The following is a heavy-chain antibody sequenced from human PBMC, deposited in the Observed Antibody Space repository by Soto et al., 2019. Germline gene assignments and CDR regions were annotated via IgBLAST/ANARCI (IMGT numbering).Heavy chain of an antibody. CDR3: VSVFFAGTASPPDF. D-gene: IGHD6-13*01. Sequence: GGTLELSSAAPGDSFSSLAMSCAGLAPGKGLDWVSAISGSGGSTYSADSVKGRFTISRDNSKNTLYLQMSSLRAEDTAVYYCVSVFFAGTASPPDFWGQGSLVTVSS. CDR2: ISGSGGST. J-gene: IGHJ4*02. V-gene: IGHV3-23*01. CDR1: GDSFSSLA.